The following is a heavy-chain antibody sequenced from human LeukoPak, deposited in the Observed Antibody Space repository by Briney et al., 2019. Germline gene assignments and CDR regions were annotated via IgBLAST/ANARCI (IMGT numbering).Heavy chain of an antibody. D-gene: IGHD6-13*01. J-gene: IGHJ4*02. CDR1: GYSFSKYW. CDR2: IYPGDSDT. CDR3: ARLRYSTTWYDGSFDS. V-gene: IGHV5-51*01. Sequence: GASLKISCKGSGYSFSKYWIGWVRQMPGKGLEWMGIIYPGDSDTRDSPSFKGQVTISVDQSISTAYLQWSSLKASDTAFYYCARLRYSTTWYDGSFDSWGQGTLVTVSS.